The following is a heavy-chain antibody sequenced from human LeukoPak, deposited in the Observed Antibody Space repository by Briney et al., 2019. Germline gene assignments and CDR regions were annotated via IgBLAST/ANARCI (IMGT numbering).Heavy chain of an antibody. CDR3: ARATTVVLVDAFDI. CDR1: GFTFSSYS. J-gene: IGHJ3*02. D-gene: IGHD4-23*01. Sequence: AGGSLRLSCAASGFTFSSYSMNWVRQAPGKGLEWVSSISSSSSYIYYADSVKGRFTISRDNAKNSLYLQMNSLRAEDTAVYYCARATTVVLVDAFDIWGQGTMVTVSS. CDR2: ISSSSSYI. V-gene: IGHV3-21*01.